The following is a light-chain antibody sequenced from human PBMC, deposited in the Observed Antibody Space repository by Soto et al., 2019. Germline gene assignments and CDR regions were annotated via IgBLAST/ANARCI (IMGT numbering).Light chain of an antibody. CDR3: MQGSHWPRT. V-gene: IGKV2-30*01. Sequence: VMTQSPLSLPVTLGQPASISCRSSQSLLYTDGNTYLSWFQQRPGQSPRRLIYEVSNRDSGVPDRFSGSGSGTDFTLKISRVEAEDVGVYYCMQGSHWPRTFGQGTKLEIK. CDR2: EVS. J-gene: IGKJ1*01. CDR1: QSLLYTDGNTY.